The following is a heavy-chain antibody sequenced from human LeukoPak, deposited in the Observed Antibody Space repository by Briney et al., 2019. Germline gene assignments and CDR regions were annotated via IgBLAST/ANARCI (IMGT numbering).Heavy chain of an antibody. CDR3: AKDPSSSSGIYYYYYMDV. CDR1: GFTFSSYG. J-gene: IGHJ6*03. D-gene: IGHD6-6*01. V-gene: IGHV3-30*02. Sequence: GGSLRLSCAASGFTFSSYGMHWVRQAPGKGLEWVAFIRYDGSNKYYADSVKGRFTISRDNSKNTLYLQMNNLRAEDTAVYYRAKDPSSSSGIYYYYYMDVWGKGTTVTVSS. CDR2: IRYDGSNK.